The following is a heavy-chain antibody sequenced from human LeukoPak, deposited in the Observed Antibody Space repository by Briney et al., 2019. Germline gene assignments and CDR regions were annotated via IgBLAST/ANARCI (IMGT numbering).Heavy chain of an antibody. J-gene: IGHJ4*02. CDR1: GFTFSSYG. CDR2: ISYDGSNK. Sequence: GGSLRLSCAASGFTFSSYGMHWVRQAPGKGLEWVAVISYDGSNKYYADSVKGRFTISRDNTKNTLYLQMNSLRAEDTAVYYCAKGLMIVVDYYFDYWGQGTLVTVSS. V-gene: IGHV3-30*18. D-gene: IGHD3-22*01. CDR3: AKGLMIVVDYYFDY.